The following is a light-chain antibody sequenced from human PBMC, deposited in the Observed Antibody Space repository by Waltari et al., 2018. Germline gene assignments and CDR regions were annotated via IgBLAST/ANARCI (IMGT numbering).Light chain of an antibody. Sequence: QSALTQPRSVSGSPGQSVTLSCTGTSRDIGGYKYVSWYPQHPGKAPKLVIYDVDKRPAGIPDRFSGSKAGSTASLTISGLQTDDDADYYCCSYAGRYTSVFGRGTRVTVL. CDR1: SRDIGGYKY. J-gene: IGLJ2*01. CDR2: DVD. CDR3: CSYAGRYTSV. V-gene: IGLV2-11*01.